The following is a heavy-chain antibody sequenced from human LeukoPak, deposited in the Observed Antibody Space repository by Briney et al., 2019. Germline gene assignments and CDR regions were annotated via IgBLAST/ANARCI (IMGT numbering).Heavy chain of an antibody. CDR1: GFTFSSYA. J-gene: IGHJ3*01. CDR2: FSGSGGDT. CDR3: AKVRKGVGAFDL. D-gene: IGHD3-16*01. V-gene: IGHV3-23*01. Sequence: GGSLRLSCAASGFTFSSYAMSWVRQAPGKGLEWVSAFSGSGGDTYYADSVKGRFTISRDNSKNTLYLQMNSLRAEDTAIYYCAKVRKGVGAFDLWGQGTMVTVSS.